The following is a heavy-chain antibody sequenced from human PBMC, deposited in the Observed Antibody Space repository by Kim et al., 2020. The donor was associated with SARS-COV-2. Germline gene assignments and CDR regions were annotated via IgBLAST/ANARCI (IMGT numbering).Heavy chain of an antibody. D-gene: IGHD6-19*01. J-gene: IGHJ6*03. CDR1: GFTFSSYG. Sequence: GGSLRLSCAASGFTFSSYGMHWVRQAPGKGLEWVAVILYDGSNKYYADSVKGRFTISRDNSKNTLYLQMNSLRAEDTAVYYCAKGKGSSGWYPPDYYYYYMDVWGKGTTVTVSS. CDR2: ILYDGSNK. V-gene: IGHV3-30*18. CDR3: AKGKGSSGWYPPDYYYYYMDV.